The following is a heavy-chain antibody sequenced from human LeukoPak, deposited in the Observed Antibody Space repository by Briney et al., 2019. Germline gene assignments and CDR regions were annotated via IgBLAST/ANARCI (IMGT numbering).Heavy chain of an antibody. V-gene: IGHV4-39*07. D-gene: IGHD2-2*01. CDR1: GGSISSSGYY. CDR2: MYYSGTT. J-gene: IGHJ4*02. Sequence: SETLSLTCTVSGGSISSSGYYWGWIRQPPGKGLEWIGTMYYSGTTYYNPSLKSRVTISVDTSKNQFSLKLSSVTAADTAVYYCARDGGPATAMSGFDYWGQGTLVTVSS. CDR3: ARDGGPATAMSGFDY.